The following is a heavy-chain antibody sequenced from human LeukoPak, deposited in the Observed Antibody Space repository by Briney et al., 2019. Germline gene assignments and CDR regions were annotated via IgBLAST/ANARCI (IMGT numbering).Heavy chain of an antibody. D-gene: IGHD3-22*01. Sequence: QPGGSLRLSCAASGFTFSSYGMHWVRQAPGKGLEGVAFIRYDGSNKYYADSVKGRFTISRDNSKNTLFVQMNSLRAEDTAVYYCAKDPRPATYDSSGFDYWGQGTLVTVSS. J-gene: IGHJ4*02. CDR2: IRYDGSNK. V-gene: IGHV3-30*02. CDR3: AKDPRPATYDSSGFDY. CDR1: GFTFSSYG.